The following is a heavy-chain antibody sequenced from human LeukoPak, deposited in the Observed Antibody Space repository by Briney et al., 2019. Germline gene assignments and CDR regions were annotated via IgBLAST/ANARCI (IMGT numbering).Heavy chain of an antibody. CDR3: ARGRRYYDSSGYYVYYYYYYMDV. V-gene: IGHV4-34*01. J-gene: IGHJ6*03. Sequence: SETLSLTCAVYGGSFSGYYWSWIRQPPGKGLEWIGEINHSGSTNYNPSLKSRVTISVDTSKNQFSLKLSSVTAADTAVYYCARGRRYYDSSGYYVYYYYYYMDVWGKGTTVTVSS. CDR1: GGSFSGYY. CDR2: INHSGST. D-gene: IGHD3-22*01.